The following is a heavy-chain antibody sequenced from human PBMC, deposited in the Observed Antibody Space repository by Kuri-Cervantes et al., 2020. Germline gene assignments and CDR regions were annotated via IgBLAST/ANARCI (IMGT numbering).Heavy chain of an antibody. CDR2: INHSGST. D-gene: IGHD5-12*01. CDR3: ARGAYGDY. CDR1: GGSISSSSYY. Sequence: GSLRLSCTVSGGSISSSSYYWSWIRQPPGKGLEWIGEINHSGSTNYNPSLKSRVTISVDTSKNQFSLKLSSVTAADTAVYYCARGAYGDYWGQGTLVTVSS. J-gene: IGHJ4*02. V-gene: IGHV4-39*07.